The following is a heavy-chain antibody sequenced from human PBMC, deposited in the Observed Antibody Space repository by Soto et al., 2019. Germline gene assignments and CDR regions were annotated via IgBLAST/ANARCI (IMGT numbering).Heavy chain of an antibody. Sequence: QVQLVQSGAEVRKPGASVKVSCKVSGYTLTEISMHWVRQAPGKGLEWMGGLDPEDGETVYAQSLQGRVTMTEDTSTDTVYMELSSLRSEDTAVYYCATGWWERSRSDYYYGMDVWGQGTTVTVSS. CDR1: GYTLTEIS. D-gene: IGHD1-26*01. J-gene: IGHJ6*02. V-gene: IGHV1-24*01. CDR3: ATGWWERSRSDYYYGMDV. CDR2: LDPEDGET.